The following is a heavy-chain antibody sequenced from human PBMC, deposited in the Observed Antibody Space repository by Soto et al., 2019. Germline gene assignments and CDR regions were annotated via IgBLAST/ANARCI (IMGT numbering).Heavy chain of an antibody. J-gene: IGHJ4*02. CDR2: INSDGSST. D-gene: IGHD3-3*01. CDR3: ARDPFNFYDFWSGSNFDY. V-gene: IGHV3-74*01. CDR1: GFTFSSYW. Sequence: EVQLVESGGGLVQPGGSLRLSCAASGFTFSSYWMHWVRQAPGKGLVWVSRINSDGSSTSYEDSVKGRFTISRDNAKNTLYLQMNSLRAEDTAVYYCARDPFNFYDFWSGSNFDYWGQGTLVTVSS.